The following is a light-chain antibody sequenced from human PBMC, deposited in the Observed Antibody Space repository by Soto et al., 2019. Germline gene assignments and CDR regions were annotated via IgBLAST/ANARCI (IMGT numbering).Light chain of an antibody. Sequence: QSALTQPASVSGSPGQSITISCTGTSSDIGAYTYVSWYQQHPGKAPKLMIYDVTNRPSGVSHRFSGSKSGSTASLTISGLEAEDEDDYYSSSYTRSSTVVFGGGTQLTVL. V-gene: IGLV2-14*01. CDR2: DVT. CDR3: SSYTRSSTVV. CDR1: SSDIGAYTY. J-gene: IGLJ2*01.